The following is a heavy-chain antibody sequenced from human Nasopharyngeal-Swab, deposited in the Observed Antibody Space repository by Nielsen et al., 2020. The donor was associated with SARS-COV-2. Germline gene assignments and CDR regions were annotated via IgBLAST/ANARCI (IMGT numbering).Heavy chain of an antibody. Sequence: GGSLRLSCEASGFTISRYGMHWVRQAPGKGLEWVTFIPYDGSVKYYADSVKGRFTISTDVSNNTLYLQMNSLRVEDTAIYYCTKGAQLGDYWGQGTLVTVSS. CDR3: TKGAQLGDY. CDR1: GFTISRYG. V-gene: IGHV3-30*02. J-gene: IGHJ4*02. CDR2: IPYDGSVK. D-gene: IGHD6-13*01.